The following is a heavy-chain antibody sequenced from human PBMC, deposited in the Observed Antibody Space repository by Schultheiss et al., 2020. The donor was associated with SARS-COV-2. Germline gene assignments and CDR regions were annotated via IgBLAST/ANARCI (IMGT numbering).Heavy chain of an antibody. D-gene: IGHD2-2*02. V-gene: IGHV3-11*01. J-gene: IGHJ5*02. CDR3: ARDRGYCSSTSCYTNWFDP. Sequence: GESLKISCAASGFTFSDYYMSWIRQAPGKGLEWVSYISSSGSTIYYADSVKGRFTISRDNAKNSLYLQMNSLRAEDTAVYYCARDRGYCSSTSCYTNWFDPWGQGTLVTVSS. CDR2: ISSSGSTI. CDR1: GFTFSDYY.